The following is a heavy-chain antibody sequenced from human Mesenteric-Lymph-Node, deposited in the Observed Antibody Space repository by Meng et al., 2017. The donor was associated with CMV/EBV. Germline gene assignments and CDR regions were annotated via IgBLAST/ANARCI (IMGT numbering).Heavy chain of an antibody. CDR2: IYSGGST. V-gene: IGHV3-66*02. CDR1: GFTVSSNY. Sequence: GGSLRLSCAASGFTVSSNYMSWVRQAPGKGLEWVSVIYSGGSTYYADSVKGRFTISRENSKNTLYLQMNSLRAEDTAVYYCAGPTQVGATTRRSAFDIWGQGTMVTVSS. CDR3: AGPTQVGATTRRSAFDI. J-gene: IGHJ3*02. D-gene: IGHD1-26*01.